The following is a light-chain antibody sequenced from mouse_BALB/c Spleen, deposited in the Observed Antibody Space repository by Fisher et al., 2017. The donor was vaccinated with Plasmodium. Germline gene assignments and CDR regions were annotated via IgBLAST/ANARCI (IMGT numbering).Light chain of an antibody. CDR3: QQSNNWPLT. CDR1: QSISHN. CDR2: YTS. Sequence: DIVLTQTPVTLSVTPGDSVSLSCRASQSISHNLHWYQQKSHESPRLLINYTSQSISRIPSRFSGSGSGTDFTLSINSVETEDFGMYFCQQSNNWPLTFGAGTKLELK. J-gene: IGKJ5*01. V-gene: IGKV5-43*01.